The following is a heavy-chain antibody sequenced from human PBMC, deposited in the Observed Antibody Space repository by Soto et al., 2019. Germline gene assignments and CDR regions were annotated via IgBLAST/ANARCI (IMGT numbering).Heavy chain of an antibody. V-gene: IGHV3-30*18. D-gene: IGHD2-2*01. J-gene: IGHJ4*02. CDR2: ISNAGSNK. CDR1: GFTFSYYG. Sequence: QVQLVESGGGVVQPGKSLRLSCAAFGFTFSYYGMHWVRQAPGKGLEWVALISNAGSNKYYADSLKSRFTISRDNTKNTLYLQMNSPTAEDTAVYYCAKDPDGGGTSCQFWAPGYWGQGTVVIVSS. CDR3: AKDPDGGGTSCQFWAPGY.